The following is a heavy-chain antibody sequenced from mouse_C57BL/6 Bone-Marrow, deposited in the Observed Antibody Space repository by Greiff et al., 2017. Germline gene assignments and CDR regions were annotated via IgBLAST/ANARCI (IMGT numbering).Heavy chain of an antibody. J-gene: IGHJ4*01. CDR2: ISYSGST. CDR3: ARCPPYDYDGGYAMDY. Sequence: EVKLVESGPGLAKPSQTLSLTCSVTGYSITSDYWNWIRKLPGNKLEYMGYISYSGSTYYNPSLKSRISITRDTSKNQYYLQLNSVTTEDTATYYCARCPPYDYDGGYAMDYWGQGTSVTVSS. V-gene: IGHV3-8*01. D-gene: IGHD2-4*01. CDR1: GYSITSDY.